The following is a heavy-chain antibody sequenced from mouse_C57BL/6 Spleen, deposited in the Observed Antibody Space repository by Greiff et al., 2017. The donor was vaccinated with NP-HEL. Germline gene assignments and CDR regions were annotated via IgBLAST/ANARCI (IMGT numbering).Heavy chain of an antibody. J-gene: IGHJ1*03. V-gene: IGHV14-2*01. CDR3: ALDSSGYVGYFDV. CDR2: IDPEDGET. CDR1: GFNIKDYY. Sequence: EVKVVESGAELVKPGASVKLSCTASGFNIKDYYMHWVKQRTEQGLEWIGRIDPEDGETKYAPKFQGKATITADTSSNTAYLQLSSLTSEDTAVYYCALDSSGYVGYFDVWGTGTTVTVSS. D-gene: IGHD3-2*02.